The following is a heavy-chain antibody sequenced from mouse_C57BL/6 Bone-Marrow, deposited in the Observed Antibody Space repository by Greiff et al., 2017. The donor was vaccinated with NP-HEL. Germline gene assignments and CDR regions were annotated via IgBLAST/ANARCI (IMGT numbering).Heavy chain of an antibody. J-gene: IGHJ2*01. V-gene: IGHV1-9*01. Sequence: QVQLKESGAELMKPGASVKLSCKATGYTFTGYWIEWVKQRPGHGLEWIGEILPGSGSTNYNEKFKGKATFTADTSSNTAYMQLSSLTTEDSAIYYCARCPLITTVVAEEVRYFDYWGQGTTLTVSS. D-gene: IGHD1-1*01. CDR2: ILPGSGST. CDR1: GYTFTGYW. CDR3: ARCPLITTVVAEEVRYFDY.